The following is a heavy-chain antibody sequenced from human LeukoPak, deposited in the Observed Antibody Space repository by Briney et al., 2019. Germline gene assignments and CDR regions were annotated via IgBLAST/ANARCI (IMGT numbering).Heavy chain of an antibody. CDR2: TYYRSKWYN. CDR3: TREAVVGYSDY. Sequence: SQTLSLTCAISVDIVSGNSVTWNWIRQSPSRGLEWLGRTYYRSKWYNDYAVSVKSRITINPDTSKNQFSLQLNSVTPEDTAVYYCTREAVVGYSDYWGQGILVTVSS. CDR1: VDIVSGNSVT. D-gene: IGHD6-13*01. V-gene: IGHV6-1*01. J-gene: IGHJ4*02.